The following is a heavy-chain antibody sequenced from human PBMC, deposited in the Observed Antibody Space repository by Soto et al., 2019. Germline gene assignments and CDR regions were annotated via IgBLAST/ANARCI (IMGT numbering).Heavy chain of an antibody. J-gene: IGHJ6*03. CDR2: ISGSGGST. CDR3: AKDLSQYDFWSGYWDYYYYYYMDV. Sequence: ETLSLTCGVSGVSISSVRSSWAWIRQPPGKGLEWVSAISGSGGSTYYADSVKGRFTISRDNSKNTLYLQMNSLRAEDTAVYYCAKDLSQYDFWSGYWDYYYYYYMDVWGKGTTVTVSS. D-gene: IGHD3-3*01. CDR1: GVSISSVRSS. V-gene: IGHV3-23*01.